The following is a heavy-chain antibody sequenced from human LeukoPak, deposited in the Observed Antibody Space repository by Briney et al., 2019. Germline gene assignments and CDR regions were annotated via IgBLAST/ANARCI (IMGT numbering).Heavy chain of an antibody. CDR1: GGSISSSSYY. Sequence: SETLSLTCTVSGGSISSSSYYWGWIRQPPGKGLEWIGSIYYSGSTYYNPSLKSRVTISVDTSKNQFSLKLSSVTAADTAVYYCARHDSGYPKYYFDYWGQGTLVTVSS. V-gene: IGHV4-39*01. J-gene: IGHJ4*02. CDR3: ARHDSGYPKYYFDY. D-gene: IGHD3-10*01. CDR2: IYYSGST.